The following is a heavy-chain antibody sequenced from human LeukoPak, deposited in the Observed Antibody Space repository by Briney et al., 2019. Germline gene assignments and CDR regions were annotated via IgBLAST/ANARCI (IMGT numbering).Heavy chain of an antibody. J-gene: IGHJ4*02. D-gene: IGHD3-22*01. Sequence: GRIYTSGSTNYNPPLKSRVTISVAPSKTQFSLKLSSVTAADTAVYYCAKSSSLLLHDYYFDFWGQGTLVTVSS. CDR2: IYTSGST. CDR3: AKSSSLLLHDYYFDF. V-gene: IGHV4-61*02.